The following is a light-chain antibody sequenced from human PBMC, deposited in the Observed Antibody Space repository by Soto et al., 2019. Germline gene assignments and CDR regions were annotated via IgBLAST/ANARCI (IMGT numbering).Light chain of an antibody. CDR3: QQRHMWPIT. Sequence: EVVLTQSPVTLSLSPGERATLSCRASQSFRGLLAWYQQKPGQAPRLLLYDPYNRATGIPPRFSGSGSGTDFTLTISSLEPEDSAVYYCQQRHMWPITFGQGTRLEIK. CDR1: QSFRGL. V-gene: IGKV3-11*01. J-gene: IGKJ5*01. CDR2: DPY.